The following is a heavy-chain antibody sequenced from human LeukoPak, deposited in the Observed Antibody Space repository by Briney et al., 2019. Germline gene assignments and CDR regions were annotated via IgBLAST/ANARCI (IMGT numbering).Heavy chain of an antibody. D-gene: IGHD2-2*01. CDR3: GRGSTPVPAAVPDY. V-gene: IGHV3-74*01. Sequence: PWGCLRLSCAASRFTFSTYWMHWVRQPPGKGLVWVPRINTDGTTTTYADSVKGRFTISRDNAKNTLYLQMNSLRAEDTAVYYCGRGSTPVPAAVPDYRGQGTLVTVSP. CDR1: RFTFSTYW. J-gene: IGHJ4*02. CDR2: INTDGTTT.